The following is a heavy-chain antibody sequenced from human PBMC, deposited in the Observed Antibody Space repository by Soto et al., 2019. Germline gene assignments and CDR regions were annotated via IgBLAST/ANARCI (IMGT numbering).Heavy chain of an antibody. J-gene: IGHJ4*02. D-gene: IGHD6-25*01. CDR1: GGTFSSYT. V-gene: IGHV1-69*02. CDR3: ARDDIAARPTSTEY. CDR2: IIPILGIA. Sequence: QVQLVQSGAEVKKPGSSVKVSCKASGGTFSSYTISWVRQAPGQGLEWMGRIIPILGIANYAQKFQGRVTITADKSTSAAYMELSSLRSEDTAVYYCARDDIAARPTSTEYWGRGTLVTVSS.